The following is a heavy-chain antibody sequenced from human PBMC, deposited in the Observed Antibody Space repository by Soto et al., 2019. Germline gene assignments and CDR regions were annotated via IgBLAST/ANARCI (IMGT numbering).Heavy chain of an antibody. J-gene: IGHJ4*01. CDR3: ARGFDYYDSSGYYY. D-gene: IGHD3-22*01. Sequence: GGSLRLSCAASGFTFSSYAMHWVRQAPGKGLEWVAVISYDGSNKYYADSVKGRFTISRDNSKNTLYLQMNSLRAEDTAVYYCARGFDYYDSSGYYYWGQEPWSPSPQ. V-gene: IGHV3-30-3*01. CDR2: ISYDGSNK. CDR1: GFTFSSYA.